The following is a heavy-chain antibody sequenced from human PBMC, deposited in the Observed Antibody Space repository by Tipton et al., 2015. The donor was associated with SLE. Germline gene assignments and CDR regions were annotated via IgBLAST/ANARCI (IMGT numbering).Heavy chain of an antibody. V-gene: IGHV3-7*01. J-gene: IGHJ4*02. CDR3: ARDWGYSSSSPLDY. CDR1: GVTFSSYW. D-gene: IGHD6-6*01. CDR2: VKDDGSEG. Sequence: GSLRLSCAASGVTFSSYWMTWVRLAPGKGLEWVASVKDDGSEGYYVDSLKGRFTISRDNAKNSLYLQVTSLRAEDTAVYYCARDWGYSSSSPLDYWVQGTLVTVSS.